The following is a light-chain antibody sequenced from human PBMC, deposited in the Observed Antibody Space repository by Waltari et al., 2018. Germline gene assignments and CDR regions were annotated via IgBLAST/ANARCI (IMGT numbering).Light chain of an antibody. CDR2: AAS. CDR1: QGISSY. Sequence: AIRMTQSPSSLSASTGDRVTITCRASQGISSYLAWYQQKPGKAPKRLIYAASTLQSGVPSRFSGSGSGTDFTLTISCLQSEDFATYYCQQYYSYQYTFGQGTKLEIK. V-gene: IGKV1-8*01. J-gene: IGKJ2*01. CDR3: QQYYSYQYT.